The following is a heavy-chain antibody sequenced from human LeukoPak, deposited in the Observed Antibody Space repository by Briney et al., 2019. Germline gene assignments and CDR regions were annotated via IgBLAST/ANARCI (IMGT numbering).Heavy chain of an antibody. D-gene: IGHD6-19*01. CDR3: ARDNKPSRRVAGTYPDY. J-gene: IGHJ4*02. CDR1: GFTFSSYA. Sequence: GGSLRLSCAASGFTFSSYAMSWVRQAPGKGLEWVSSISSSSSYIYYADSVKGRFTISRDNAKNSLYLQMNSLRAEDTAVYYCARDNKPSRRVAGTYPDYWGQGTLVTVSS. CDR2: ISSSSSYI. V-gene: IGHV3-21*01.